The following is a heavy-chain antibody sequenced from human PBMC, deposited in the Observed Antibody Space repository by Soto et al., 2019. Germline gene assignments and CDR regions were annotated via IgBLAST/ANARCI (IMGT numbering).Heavy chain of an antibody. CDR2: IRGSGCST. V-gene: IGHV3-23*01. CDR3: AKEGGWYGGGVDY. J-gene: IGHJ4*02. Sequence: EVQLLESGGGLVQPGGSLRLSCAASGFTFSSYAMSWVRQAPGKGLEWVSAIRGSGCSTYYADSVTGRFTISRDNSKNKLYLQMNSRRAEDTAVYYCAKEGGWYGGGVDYWGQGTLVTFAS. D-gene: IGHD6-19*01. CDR1: GFTFSSYA.